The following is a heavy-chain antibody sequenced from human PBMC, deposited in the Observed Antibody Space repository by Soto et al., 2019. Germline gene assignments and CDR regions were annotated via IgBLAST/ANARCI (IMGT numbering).Heavy chain of an antibody. V-gene: IGHV1-69*01. CDR1: GGTFSSYA. CDR3: ASSRIVDYDFWSGYYGMDV. Sequence: QVQLVQSGAEVKKPGSSVKVSCKASGGTFSSYAIGWVRQAPGQGLEWMGGIIPIFGTANYAQKFQGRVTITTDESTSTAYMELSSLRSEDTAVYYCASSRIVDYDFWSGYYGMDVWGQGTTVTVSS. D-gene: IGHD3-3*01. CDR2: IIPIFGTA. J-gene: IGHJ6*02.